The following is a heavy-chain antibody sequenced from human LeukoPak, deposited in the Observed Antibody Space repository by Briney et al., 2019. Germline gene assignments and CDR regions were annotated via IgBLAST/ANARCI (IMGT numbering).Heavy chain of an antibody. J-gene: IGHJ5*02. CDR2: FSTSSRYI. V-gene: IGHV3-21*01. Sequence: PGGSLRLSCAASGFTLSNYDMNWVRQAPGKGLEWVSSFSTSSRYIYYKDSVRGRYTISRDGAKNSLYLEVNSLRAEDTAVYYCARADCSSSTCYLRRSWFDPWGQGTLVTVSS. CDR3: ARADCSSSTCYLRRSWFDP. D-gene: IGHD2-2*01. CDR1: GFTLSNYD.